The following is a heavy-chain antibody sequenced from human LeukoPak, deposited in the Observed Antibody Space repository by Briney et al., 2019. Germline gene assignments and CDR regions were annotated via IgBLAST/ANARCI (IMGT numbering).Heavy chain of an antibody. CDR2: ISSGSQTI. J-gene: IGHJ4*02. D-gene: IGHD1-26*01. CDR1: GFPFSGYS. Sequence: GGSLRLSCTASGFPFSGYSMNWVRQAPGKGLEWVTVISSGSQTIFYTDSVKSRFTISRDNAKNSLYLQMSSLRAEDTAVYYCARMHGELGYWGQGTLVTVSS. V-gene: IGHV3-21*01. CDR3: ARMHGELGY.